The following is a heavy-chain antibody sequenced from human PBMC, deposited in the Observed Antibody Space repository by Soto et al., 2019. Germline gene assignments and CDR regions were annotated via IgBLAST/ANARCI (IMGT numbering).Heavy chain of an antibody. CDR3: ARDLGYCSGGSCYFEY. CDR2: ISSGSNTI. D-gene: IGHD2-15*01. Sequence: PGGSLRLSCAASGFTFSSYSMNWVRQAPGKGLEWVSYISSGSNTIYYADSVKGRFTISRDNAKDSLYLQVNSLGAEDTAVYYCARDLGYCSGGSCYFEYWGQGTQVTVSS. J-gene: IGHJ4*02. CDR1: GFTFSSYS. V-gene: IGHV3-48*01.